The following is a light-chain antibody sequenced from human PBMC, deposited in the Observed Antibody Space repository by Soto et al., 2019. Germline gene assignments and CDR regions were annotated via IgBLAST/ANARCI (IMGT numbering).Light chain of an antibody. CDR3: QQYDSSSS. J-gene: IGKJ3*01. CDR2: KSS. V-gene: IGKV1-5*03. CDR1: QSISSR. Sequence: DIQMTQSPPTLSASVGDIVTITCRASQSISSRLAWYQQKPGRAPKLLIYKSSTLERGVPSRFRGSGSGTEFSLTTSSLQPDDFATYYCQQYDSSSSFGPGTRVDIK.